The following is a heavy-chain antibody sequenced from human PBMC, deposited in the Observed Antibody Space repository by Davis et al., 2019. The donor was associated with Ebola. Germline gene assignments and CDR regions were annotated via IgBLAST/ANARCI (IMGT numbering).Heavy chain of an antibody. J-gene: IGHJ4*02. Sequence: PGGSLRLSCAASGFTFSDHYMDWVRQAPGKGLEWVSVIYSGGSTYYADSVKGRFTISRDNSKNTLYLQMNSLRAEDTAVYYCARESHDSSGHYYNRFIDYWGQGTLVTVSS. CDR1: GFTFSDHY. CDR3: ARESHDSSGHYYNRFIDY. D-gene: IGHD3-22*01. CDR2: IYSGGST. V-gene: IGHV3-66*02.